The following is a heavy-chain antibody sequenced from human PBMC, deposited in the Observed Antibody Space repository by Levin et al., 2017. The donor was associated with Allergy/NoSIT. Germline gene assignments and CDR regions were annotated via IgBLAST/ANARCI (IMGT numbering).Heavy chain of an antibody. D-gene: IGHD3-10*01. Sequence: ASVKVSCKGSGYSFTSYWIAWVRQMPGKGLEWMGIIYPTDSDIRYSPSFQGQVTISADKSISTAYLQWSSLKASDTATYYCAKVSRSGSGSYCHFDYWGQGTQVTVSS. J-gene: IGHJ4*02. V-gene: IGHV5-51*01. CDR2: IYPTDSDI. CDR3: AKVSRSGSGSYCHFDY. CDR1: GYSFTSYW.